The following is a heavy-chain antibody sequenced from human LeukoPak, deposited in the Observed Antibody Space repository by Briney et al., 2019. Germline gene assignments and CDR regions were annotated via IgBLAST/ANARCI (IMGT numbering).Heavy chain of an antibody. CDR2: IDIDGSGT. CDR1: GFIFSTYS. CDR3: ARVWGSSSPIDY. V-gene: IGHV3-74*03. Sequence: GGSLRLSCAASGFIFSTYSMNWVRQAPGKGLVWVSRIDIDGSGTTYADSVKGRFTISRDNAKNTLYLQMNSLRVEDSAVYYCARVWGSSSPIDYWGQGTLVTVSS. D-gene: IGHD3-16*01. J-gene: IGHJ4*02.